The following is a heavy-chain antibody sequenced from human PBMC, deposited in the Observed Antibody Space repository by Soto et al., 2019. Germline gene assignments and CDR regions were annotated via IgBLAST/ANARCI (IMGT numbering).Heavy chain of an antibody. CDR2: INPNSGGT. CDR3: ARDNPHCSGGSCYPTNYNWFDP. CDR1: GHTFTGYH. D-gene: IGHD2-15*01. V-gene: IGHV1-2*04. J-gene: IGHJ5*02. Sequence: ASVKVSCKASGHTFTGYHMHWVRQAPGQGLEWMGWINPNSGGTNYAQKFQGWVTMTRDTSISTAYMELSRLRSDDTAVYYCARDNPHCSGGSCYPTNYNWFDPWGQGTLVTVSS.